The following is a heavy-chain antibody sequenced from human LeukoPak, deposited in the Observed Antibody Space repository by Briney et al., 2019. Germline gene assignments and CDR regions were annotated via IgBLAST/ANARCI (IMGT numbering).Heavy chain of an antibody. Sequence: GESLKISCKGSGYSFTSYWIGWVRQMPGKGLEWMGIIYPGDSDTRYSPSFQGQVTISADKSISTAYLQWSSLKASDTAMYYCARRSGVPGYSSSWYIDYWGQGTLVTVSS. CDR2: IYPGDSDT. D-gene: IGHD6-13*01. CDR1: GYSFTSYW. CDR3: ARRSGVPGYSSSWYIDY. J-gene: IGHJ4*02. V-gene: IGHV5-51*01.